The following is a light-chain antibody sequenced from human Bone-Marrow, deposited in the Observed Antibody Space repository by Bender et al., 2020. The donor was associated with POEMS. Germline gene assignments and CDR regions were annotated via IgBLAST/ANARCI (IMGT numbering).Light chain of an antibody. J-gene: IGLJ3*02. V-gene: IGLV2-23*02. Sequence: QSALTQPASVSGSPGQSITISCTGTSSDVGNYNFVSWYQQHPGKAPKLIIYEVTKRPSGVSNRFSASKSGDTASLTISGLQAEDEADYYCAACEDSLNGWVFGGGTKLTVL. CDR3: AACEDSLNGWV. CDR2: EVT. CDR1: SSDVGNYNF.